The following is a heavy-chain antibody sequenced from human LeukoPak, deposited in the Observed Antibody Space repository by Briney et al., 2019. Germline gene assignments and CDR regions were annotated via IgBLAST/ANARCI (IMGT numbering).Heavy chain of an antibody. D-gene: IGHD2-2*02. V-gene: IGHV4-39*01. J-gene: IGHJ3*02. CDR1: GGSISSSSYY. Sequence: SETLSLTCTVSGGSISSSSYYWGWIRQPPGKGLEWVGSIYYSGSTYYNPSLKSRVTISLDTSKNQFSLKLSSVTAADSAVYSCARHRYSTCYSAFDIWGQGTVVTVSS. CDR3: ARHRYSTCYSAFDI. CDR2: IYYSGST.